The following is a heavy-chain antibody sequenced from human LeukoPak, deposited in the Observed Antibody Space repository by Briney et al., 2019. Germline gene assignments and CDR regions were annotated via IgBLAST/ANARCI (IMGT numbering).Heavy chain of an antibody. CDR3: ARGVAGSSVDY. V-gene: IGHV4-31*11. J-gene: IGHJ4*02. CDR2: IYYSGST. Sequence: TSETLSLTCAVYGGSFSGYYWSWIRQHPGKGLEWIGYIYYSGSTYYNPSLKSRVTISVDTSKNQFSLKLSSVTAADTAVYYCARGVAGSSVDYWGQGTLVTVSS. D-gene: IGHD6-19*01. CDR1: GGSFSGYY.